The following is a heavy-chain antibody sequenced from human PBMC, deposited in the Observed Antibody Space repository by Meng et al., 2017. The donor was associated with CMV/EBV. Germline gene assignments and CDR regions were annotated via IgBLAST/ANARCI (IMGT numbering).Heavy chain of an antibody. CDR2: IYPGDSDT. J-gene: IGHJ6*02. V-gene: IGHV5-51*01. CDR3: ARQSGWTGNRMSDGMDV. D-gene: IGHD3/OR15-3a*01. CDR1: YSFTSYW. Sequence: YSFTSYWIGWVRQMPGKGLEWMGIIYPGDSDTRYSPSFQGQVTISADKSISTAYLQWSSLKASDTAMYYCARQSGWTGNRMSDGMDVWGQGTTVTVSS.